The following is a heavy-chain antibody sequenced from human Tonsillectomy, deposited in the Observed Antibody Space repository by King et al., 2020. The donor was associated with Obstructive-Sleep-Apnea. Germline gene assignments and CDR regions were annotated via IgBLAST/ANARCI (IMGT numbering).Heavy chain of an antibody. J-gene: IGHJ4*02. Sequence: GQLVQSGAEVKKPGESLKISCKGSGYSFTSYWIVGVRQMPGKGLEWMGIIYPGDSDTRYSPSFQGQVTISADKSIGTAYLQWSSLEASDTAIYFCARHTGLDQQLVLDYWGQGTLVTVSS. D-gene: IGHD6-13*01. V-gene: IGHV5-51*01. CDR1: GYSFTSYW. CDR3: ARHTGLDQQLVLDY. CDR2: IYPGDSDT.